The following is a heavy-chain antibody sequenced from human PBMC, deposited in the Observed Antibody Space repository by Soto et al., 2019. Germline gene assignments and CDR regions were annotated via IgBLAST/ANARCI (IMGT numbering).Heavy chain of an antibody. CDR1: GGSIDGRN. CDR2: VYYDGGS. Sequence: QVQLQESGPGLVKPSETLSLTCTVSGGSIDGRNCAWIRQPPGKGLEWLGYVYYDGGSSYNPSVKGGLTLSVDTSKSQFSLQLRSVTAADTAVYYCVRQGIGNLHGLVDVWGRGTTVTVSS. CDR3: VRQGIGNLHGLVDV. V-gene: IGHV4-59*08. D-gene: IGHD3-10*01. J-gene: IGHJ6*02.